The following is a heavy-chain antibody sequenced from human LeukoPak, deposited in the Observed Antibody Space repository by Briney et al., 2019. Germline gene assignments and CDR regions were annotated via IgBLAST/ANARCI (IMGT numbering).Heavy chain of an antibody. CDR2: MSRSSNYI. D-gene: IGHD3-9*01. CDR3: ASIRARLALDY. J-gene: IGHJ4*02. V-gene: IGHV3-21*01. CDR1: GFTFSSYS. Sequence: GGSLRLSCAASGFTFSSYSMNWVRQAPGTGLEWVSSMSRSSNYIYYADSVKGRFTISRDNAKNSLYLQMNSLRAEDTAVYYCASIRARLALDYWGQGTLVTVSS.